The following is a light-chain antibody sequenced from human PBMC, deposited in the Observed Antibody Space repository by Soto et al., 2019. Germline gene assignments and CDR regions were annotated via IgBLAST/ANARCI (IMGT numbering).Light chain of an antibody. CDR1: QSVSSNY. CDR2: AAS. V-gene: IGKV3-20*01. CDR3: QQYGSSPWT. J-gene: IGKJ1*01. Sequence: EIGLTQSPGTLSLSPGESATLSCRASQSVSSNYLAWYRQRPGQAPRLLIYAASSRATGIPDRFSGSGSGTDFTLTIYSPEPEDFAVYYCQQYGSSPWTFGQGSKV.